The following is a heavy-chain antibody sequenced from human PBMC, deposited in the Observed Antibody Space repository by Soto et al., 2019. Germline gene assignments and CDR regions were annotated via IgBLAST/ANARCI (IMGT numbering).Heavy chain of an antibody. D-gene: IGHD1-26*01. CDR2: ISGSGGST. CDR1: GFPLSSDA. CDR3: AKSWELLRSGFDY. V-gene: IGHV3-23*01. Sequence: PGGSLRLSCTASGFPLSSDAMSLVRQPPGKGLDWVSAISGSGGSTYYADSVKGRFTISRENSKNTLYLQMNSLRAKDTPLYYCAKSWELLRSGFDYGSQGTFVTVSS. J-gene: IGHJ4*02.